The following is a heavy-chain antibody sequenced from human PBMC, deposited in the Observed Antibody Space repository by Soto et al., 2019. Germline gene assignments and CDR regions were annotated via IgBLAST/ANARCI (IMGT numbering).Heavy chain of an antibody. D-gene: IGHD3-3*01. V-gene: IGHV3-30*18. CDR3: AKAWGTIFGNYFDY. J-gene: IGHJ4*02. CDR2: ISYDGSNK. CDR1: GFTFSSYG. Sequence: GGSLRLSCAASGFTFSSYGMHWVRQAPGKGLEWVAVISYDGSNKYYADSVKGRFTISRDNSKNTLYLQMNSLRAEDTAVYYCAKAWGTIFGNYFDYWGQGTLVT.